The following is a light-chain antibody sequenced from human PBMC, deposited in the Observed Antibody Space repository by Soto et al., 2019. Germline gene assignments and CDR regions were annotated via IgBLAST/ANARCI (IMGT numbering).Light chain of an antibody. CDR1: QSVSSSY. CDR2: GAS. V-gene: IGKV3-20*01. CDR3: QQYGSSPRIT. J-gene: IGKJ5*01. Sequence: IVLTRSPGTLSLSPGERATLSCRASQSVSSSYLAWYQQKPGQAPRLLIYGASSRATGIPDRFSGSGSGTDFTLTISRLEPEDFAVYYCQQYGSSPRITFGQGTRLEIK.